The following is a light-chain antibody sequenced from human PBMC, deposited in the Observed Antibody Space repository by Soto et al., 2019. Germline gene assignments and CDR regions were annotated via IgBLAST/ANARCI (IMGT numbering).Light chain of an antibody. CDR2: GAS. J-gene: IGKJ4*01. Sequence: EIVMTQSPATLSVSPGERATLSCRASQSVSSNLAWYQQKPGQAPRLLIYGASTRATGIPARFSGSGSGTEFTVTISSLQSEDFAVYYCQQYNNWLRNFGGGTKVEIK. V-gene: IGKV3-15*01. CDR3: QQYNNWLRN. CDR1: QSVSSN.